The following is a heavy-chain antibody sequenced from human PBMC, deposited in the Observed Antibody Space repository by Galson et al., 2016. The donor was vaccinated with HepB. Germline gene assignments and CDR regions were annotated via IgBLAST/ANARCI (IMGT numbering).Heavy chain of an antibody. CDR1: GGSVSRGGYY. J-gene: IGHJ2*01. V-gene: IGHV4-31*03. Sequence: TLSLTCTVSGGSVSRGGYYWAWIRQHPGKGLEWIGYIYSSESIYYNQSLKSRVSISKDRSQNQFSLKLTSVTAADTAVYFCARRVSHGFGWYFDLWGRGTLVIVSS. D-gene: IGHD3-10*01. CDR2: IYSSESI. CDR3: ARRVSHGFGWYFDL.